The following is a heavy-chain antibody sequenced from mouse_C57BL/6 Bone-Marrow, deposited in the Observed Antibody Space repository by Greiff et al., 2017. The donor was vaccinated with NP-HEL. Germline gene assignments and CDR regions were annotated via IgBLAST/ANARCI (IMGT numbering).Heavy chain of an antibody. D-gene: IGHD1-1*01. CDR3: ARRDYGSSYAWFAY. CDR2: IYPRSGNT. Sequence: FQLQQSGAELARPGASVKLSCKASGYTFTSYGISWVKQRTGQGLEWIGEIYPRSGNTYYNEKFKGKATLTADKSSSTAYMELRSLTSEDSAVYFCARRDYGSSYAWFAYWGQGTLVTVSA. V-gene: IGHV1-81*01. J-gene: IGHJ3*01. CDR1: GYTFTSYG.